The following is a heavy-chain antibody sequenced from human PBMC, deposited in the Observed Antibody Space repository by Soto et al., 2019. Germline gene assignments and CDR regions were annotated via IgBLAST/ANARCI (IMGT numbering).Heavy chain of an antibody. CDR1: GSIFTDFV. D-gene: IGHD1-7*01. J-gene: IGHJ6*02. V-gene: IGHV1-3*01. CDR3: ARGTVGTTGYGMEV. Sequence: QAPLVQSGAAVKKPGASVKVSCKASGSIFTDFVIHWVRQAPGQRLEWMGCINAGSGDTKFSQKLQGRVTITRDTSATTAYMDLRSLISEDTAVYYCARGTVGTTGYGMEVWGQGTTVTVSS. CDR2: INAGSGDT.